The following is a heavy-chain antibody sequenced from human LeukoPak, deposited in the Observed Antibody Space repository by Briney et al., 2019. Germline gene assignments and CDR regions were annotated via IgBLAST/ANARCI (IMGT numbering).Heavy chain of an antibody. CDR2: ISSSSSTI. J-gene: IGHJ4*02. CDR3: ARRLVGASGY. Sequence: GGSLRLSCAASGFTFSSYSMNWVGKAPGRGLEWVSYISSSSSTIYYADSVKGRFTISRDNAKNSLYLQMNSLRAEDTAVYYCARRLVGASGYWGQGTLVTVSS. V-gene: IGHV3-48*01. D-gene: IGHD1-26*01. CDR1: GFTFSSYS.